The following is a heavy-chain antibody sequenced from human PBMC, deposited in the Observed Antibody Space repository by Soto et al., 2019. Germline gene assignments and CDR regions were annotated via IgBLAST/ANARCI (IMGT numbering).Heavy chain of an antibody. CDR3: GHLKTDTAVTPGHPLCDS. CDR1: GFYISSDSY. D-gene: IGHD2-2*01. J-gene: IGHJ4*02. V-gene: IGHV4-38-2*01. CDR2: LSHSGRT. Sequence: SETLSLTCAVSGFYISSDSYWGWMRQSPGKGLEWIGTLSHSGRTFSDPSLKSRVTISADTTKSQFALSLTSVTAADTAVYYCGHLKTDTAVTPGHPLCDSRGQGTLGTVSS.